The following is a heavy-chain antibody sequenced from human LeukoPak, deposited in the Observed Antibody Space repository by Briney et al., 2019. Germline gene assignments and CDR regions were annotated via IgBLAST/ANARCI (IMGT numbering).Heavy chain of an antibody. CDR2: MNPDGSEK. CDR1: GFTFNSRW. Sequence: PGGSLRLSCAASGFTFNSRWMTWVRQAPGKGLEWVANMNPDGSEKFYVDSVKGRFIISRDNAKTSLYLQMDSLRADDTALYYCATDLNWPGGWGQGTLVTVSS. CDR3: ATDLNWPGG. V-gene: IGHV3-7*01. D-gene: IGHD1-1*01. J-gene: IGHJ1*01.